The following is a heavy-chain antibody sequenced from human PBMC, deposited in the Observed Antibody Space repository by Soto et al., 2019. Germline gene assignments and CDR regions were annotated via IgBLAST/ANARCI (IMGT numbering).Heavy chain of an antibody. CDR3: ARGLYCSGGSCYGAGDY. CDR1: GYTFTSYD. V-gene: IGHV1-8*01. CDR2: MNPNSGNT. Sequence: QVQLVQSGAEVKKPGASVKVSCKASGYTFTSYDINWVRQATGHGLEWMGWMNPNSGNTGYAQKFQGRVTMTRNTSISTAYMELSSLRSEDTAVYYCARGLYCSGGSCYGAGDYWGQGTLVTVSS. J-gene: IGHJ4*02. D-gene: IGHD2-15*01.